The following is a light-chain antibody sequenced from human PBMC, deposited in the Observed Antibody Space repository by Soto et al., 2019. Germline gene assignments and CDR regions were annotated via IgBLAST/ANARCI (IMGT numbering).Light chain of an antibody. CDR1: SSDIGSYNH. Sequence: QSVLTQPASVSGSPGQSITISCSGTSSDIGSYNHVAWYQQFPGKSPKLMIYAVSDRPPGVSDRFSGSKSGITASLTISGLQNEDEADYYCISYTSSSTVFGTGTKVTVL. CDR2: AVS. J-gene: IGLJ1*01. V-gene: IGLV2-14*03. CDR3: ISYTSSSTV.